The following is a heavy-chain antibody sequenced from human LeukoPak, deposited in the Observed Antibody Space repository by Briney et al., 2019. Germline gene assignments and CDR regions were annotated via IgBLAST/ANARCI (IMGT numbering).Heavy chain of an antibody. D-gene: IGHD3-10*01. CDR1: GGSISSYY. V-gene: IGHV4-59*08. J-gene: IGHJ6*02. CDR3: ARLYFYGSDYGMDV. CDR2: ISYSGNA. Sequence: PSETLSLTCTVSGGSISSYYWSRIRQPPGKGLEWIGYISYSGNANNNPSLRGRVTISVDTSKNQFSLKLSSVTAADTAVYYCARLYFYGSDYGMDVWGQGTTVTVSS.